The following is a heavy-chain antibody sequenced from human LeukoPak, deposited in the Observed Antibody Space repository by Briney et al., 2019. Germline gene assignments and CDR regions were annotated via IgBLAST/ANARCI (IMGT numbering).Heavy chain of an antibody. CDR2: MNPNSGNT. Sequence: GASVKVSCKASGYTFTSYDINWVRQATGQGLEWMGWMNPNSGNTGYAQKFQGRVTMTRNTSISTAYMELSSLRSEDTAVYYCARGIKSSWYPYYHYGMDVWGQGTTVTVSS. J-gene: IGHJ6*02. V-gene: IGHV1-8*01. CDR1: GYTFTSYD. D-gene: IGHD6-13*01. CDR3: ARGIKSSWYPYYHYGMDV.